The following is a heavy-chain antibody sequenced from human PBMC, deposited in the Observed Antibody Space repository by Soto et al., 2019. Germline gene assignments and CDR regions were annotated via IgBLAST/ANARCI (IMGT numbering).Heavy chain of an antibody. CDR2: IYYSGNT. V-gene: IGHV4-30-4*01. CDR1: GGSISSGDYC. CDR3: AGTYYYDSSGYPFDY. J-gene: IGHJ4*02. Sequence: QVQLQESGPGLVKPSQTLSLTCTVSGGSISSGDYCWSWIRQPPGKGLEGIGYIYYSGNTYYNPSIKSRVTISVDTSKNLFSLKLTSVTAADTAVYYCAGTYYYDSSGYPFDYWGQGTLVTVSS. D-gene: IGHD3-22*01.